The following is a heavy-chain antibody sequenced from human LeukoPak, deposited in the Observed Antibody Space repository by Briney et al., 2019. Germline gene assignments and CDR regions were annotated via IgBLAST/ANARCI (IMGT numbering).Heavy chain of an antibody. CDR3: ARLDYYGSGSLLDY. CDR1: GGSINNYY. CDR2: IYYSGST. D-gene: IGHD3-10*01. Sequence: SETLSLTCTVSGGSINNYYWTWIRQPPGKGLEWIGYIYYSGSTNYNPSLKSRVTISLDTSKNQFSLKLSSVTAADTAVYYCARLDYYGSGSLLDYWGQGTLVTVSS. V-gene: IGHV4-59*01. J-gene: IGHJ4*02.